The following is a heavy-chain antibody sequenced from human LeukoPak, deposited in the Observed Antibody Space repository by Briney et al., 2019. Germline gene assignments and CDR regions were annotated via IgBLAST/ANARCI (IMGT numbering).Heavy chain of an antibody. J-gene: IGHJ4*02. D-gene: IGHD1-26*01. V-gene: IGHV3-9*01. CDR3: AKDINPSLGGGTEFDY. CDR1: GFTFDDYA. CDR2: ISWYSGSI. Sequence: PGGSLRLSCAASGFTFDDYAMHWVRHALGKGLGWVSGISWYSGSIGYADSVKGRFTISRDNAKNSLYLQMNSLRAEDTAFYYCAKDINPSLGGGTEFDYWGQGTLVTVSS.